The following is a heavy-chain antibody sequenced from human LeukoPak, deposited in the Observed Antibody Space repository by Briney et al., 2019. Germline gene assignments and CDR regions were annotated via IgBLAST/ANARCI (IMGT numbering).Heavy chain of an antibody. J-gene: IGHJ6*03. CDR3: ARGNYGDSAYYYYYYYMDV. Sequence: SETLSLTCTVSGGSISSGSYYWSWIRQPAGKGLEWIGRIYTSGSTNYNPSLKSRVTISVDTSKNQFSLKLSSVTAADTAVYYCARGNYGDSAYYYYYYYMDVWGKGTTVTISS. V-gene: IGHV4-61*02. CDR2: IYTSGST. D-gene: IGHD4-17*01. CDR1: GGSISSGSYY.